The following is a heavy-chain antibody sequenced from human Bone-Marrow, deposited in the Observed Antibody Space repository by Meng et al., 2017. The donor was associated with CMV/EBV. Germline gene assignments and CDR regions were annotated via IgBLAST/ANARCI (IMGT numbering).Heavy chain of an antibody. CDR2: IIPIFGTA. V-gene: IGHV1-69*05. CDR1: GGTFSSYA. Sequence: SVQDSCKATGGTFSSYAISWMRQAPARGREWMGGIIPIFGTANYAQKFQGRVTITTDESTSTAYMELSSLSSEDADVYYCVSVFVVVPDNYYYGLDVWGQGTTVTVSS. CDR3: VSVFVVVPDNYYYGLDV. D-gene: IGHD2-2*01. J-gene: IGHJ6*02.